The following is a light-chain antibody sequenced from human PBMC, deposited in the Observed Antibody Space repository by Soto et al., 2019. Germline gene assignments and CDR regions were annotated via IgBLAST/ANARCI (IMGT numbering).Light chain of an antibody. CDR2: AAS. CDR3: QQYNNWPET. CDR1: QSVSSN. J-gene: IGKJ1*01. V-gene: IGKV3-15*01. Sequence: IVMTQSPATLSVSPGERATLSCRASQSVSSNLAWYQQKPGQAPRLLIYAASTRATGIPARFSGSGSGTEFALTNSSLQSEDFAVYYCQQYNNWPETFGQETKVEIK.